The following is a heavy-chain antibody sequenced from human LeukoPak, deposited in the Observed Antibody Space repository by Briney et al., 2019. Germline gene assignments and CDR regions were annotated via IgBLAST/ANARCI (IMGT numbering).Heavy chain of an antibody. V-gene: IGHV3-23*01. CDR2: ISGSGGST. Sequence: GGSRRLSCAASGFTFSNYAMSWVRQAPGKGLEWVSAISGSGGSTYYADSAKGRFTISRDNSKNPLYLQMNSLRAEDTAVYYCAKNSGSYDLHYWGQGTLVTVSS. CDR1: GFTFSNYA. D-gene: IGHD1-26*01. J-gene: IGHJ4*02. CDR3: AKNSGSYDLHY.